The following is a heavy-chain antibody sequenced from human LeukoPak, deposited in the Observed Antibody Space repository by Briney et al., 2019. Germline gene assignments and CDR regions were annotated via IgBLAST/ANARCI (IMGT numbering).Heavy chain of an antibody. CDR3: ARVEMATIVPDY. V-gene: IGHV4-39*01. J-gene: IGHJ4*02. CDR2: IYFSGST. D-gene: IGHD5-24*01. Sequence: SETLSLTCTVSGGSISSSSHYWGWLRQPPGKGLEWIGRIYFSGSTSYNPTLESRVTISVDTSKNQFSLKLSSVTAADTAVYYCARVEMATIVPDYWGQGTLVTVSS. CDR1: GGSISSSSHY.